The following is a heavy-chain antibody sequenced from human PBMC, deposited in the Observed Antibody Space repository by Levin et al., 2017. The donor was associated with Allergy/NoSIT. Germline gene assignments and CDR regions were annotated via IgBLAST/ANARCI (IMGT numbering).Heavy chain of an antibody. Sequence: SQTLSLTCAVYGGSFSGYYWSWIRQPPGKGLEWIGEINHSGSTNYNPSLKSRVTISVDTSKNQFSLKLSSVTAADTAVYYCARGKGRIVATRGYYYGMDVWGQGTTVTVSS. V-gene: IGHV4-34*01. J-gene: IGHJ6*02. D-gene: IGHD5-12*01. CDR3: ARGKGRIVATRGYYYGMDV. CDR2: INHSGST. CDR1: GGSFSGYY.